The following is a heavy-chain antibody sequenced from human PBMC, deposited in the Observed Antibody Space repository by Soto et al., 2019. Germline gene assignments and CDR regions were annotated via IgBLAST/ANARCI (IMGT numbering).Heavy chain of an antibody. V-gene: IGHV5-51*01. CDR3: AGGVGLPASTPDAFDI. D-gene: IGHD2-2*01. Sequence: GASLKISCKGSGYSFSSYWIGCVRQMPGKGLEWMGIIYPVDSYNRYSPSFQCQVTISADKSISTAYLQWSSLKASDTAMYYCAGGVGLPASTPDAFDIWGQGTMVTVSS. CDR1: GYSFSSYW. CDR2: IYPVDSYN. J-gene: IGHJ3*02.